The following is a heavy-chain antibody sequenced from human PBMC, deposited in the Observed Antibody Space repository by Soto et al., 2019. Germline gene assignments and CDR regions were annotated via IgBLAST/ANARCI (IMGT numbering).Heavy chain of an antibody. CDR2: INAGNGNT. CDR1: GYTFTSYA. CDR3: ARVLLEGYYMDV. J-gene: IGHJ6*03. D-gene: IGHD3-3*02. Sequence: GASVKVSCKASGYTFTSYAMHWVRQAPGQRLEWMGWINAGNGNTKYSQKFQGRVTMTRDTSTSTVYMELSSLRSEDTAVYYCARVLLEGYYMDVWGKGTTVTVSS. V-gene: IGHV1-3*01.